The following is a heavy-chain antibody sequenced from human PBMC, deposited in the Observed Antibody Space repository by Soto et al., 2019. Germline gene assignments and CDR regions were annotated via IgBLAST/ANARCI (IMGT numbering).Heavy chain of an antibody. CDR2: INSDGSST. V-gene: IGHV3-74*01. D-gene: IGHD2-21*01. CDR3: ARELDSSSYDY. Sequence: AGSLRLSCAASGFTFSSYWMHWVRQAPGKGLGWVSRINSDGSSTSYADSVKGRFTISRDNAKNTLYLQMNSLRAEDTAVYYCARELDSSSYDYWGQGTLVTVSS. J-gene: IGHJ4*02. CDR1: GFTFSSYW.